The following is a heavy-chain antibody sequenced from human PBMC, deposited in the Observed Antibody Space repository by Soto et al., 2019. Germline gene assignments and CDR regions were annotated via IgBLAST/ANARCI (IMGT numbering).Heavy chain of an antibody. D-gene: IGHD4-17*01. J-gene: IGHJ5*02. CDR1: GGSLSSYY. V-gene: IGHV4-59*01. CDR3: ARGIKYGDYSRWFDP. Sequence: SETLSLTCTVAGGSLSSYYLSWIRQPPGKGLEWIGYIYYSGSTNYNPSLKSRVTMTRDTSMSTAYMELSSLRSEDTAVYYCARGIKYGDYSRWFDPWGPGTLVTVSS. CDR2: IYYSGST.